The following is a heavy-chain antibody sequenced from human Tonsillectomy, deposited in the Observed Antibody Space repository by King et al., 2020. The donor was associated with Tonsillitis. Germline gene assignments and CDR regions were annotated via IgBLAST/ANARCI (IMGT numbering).Heavy chain of an antibody. V-gene: IGHV1-24*01. CDR3: TTPAAWRESSSWQS. Sequence: VQLVQSGAELKKPGASVKVSCKVSGYTLTELSLHWVRQAPGKGLEWMGGFDPEDGETIYAQKFQGRVTMTEDTSTDTAYMALSSLTSEDTAVYYCTTPAAWRESSSWQSWGQGTLVTVSS. CDR1: GYTLTELS. CDR2: FDPEDGET. D-gene: IGHD6-6*01. J-gene: IGHJ4*02.